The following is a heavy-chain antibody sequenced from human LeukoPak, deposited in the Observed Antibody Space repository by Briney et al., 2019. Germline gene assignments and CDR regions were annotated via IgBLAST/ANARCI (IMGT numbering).Heavy chain of an antibody. CDR3: ARGRGGYRNWFDP. Sequence: SVTXSXXASGYTFTSYGISWVRQAPGQGLEWMGWISAYNGNTNYAQKLQGRVTMTTDTSTSTAYMELRSLRSDDTAVYYCARGRGGYRNWFDPWGQGTLVTVSS. CDR2: ISAYNGNT. CDR1: GYTFTSYG. D-gene: IGHD3-10*01. V-gene: IGHV1-18*01. J-gene: IGHJ5*02.